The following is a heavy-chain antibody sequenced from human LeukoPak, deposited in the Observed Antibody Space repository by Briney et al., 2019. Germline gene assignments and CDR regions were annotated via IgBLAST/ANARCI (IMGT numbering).Heavy chain of an antibody. CDR1: GESMIGHY. V-gene: IGHV4-34*01. Sequence: PSETLSLTCAVYGESMIGHYRTWIRQPPGKRLEWIGEIHHSGDTNSNPSLKNRVTMSIDMSKNQFSLKVKSVTAADTAVYYCVRATANGSGRAYDHWAQGNLVPVSS. D-gene: IGHD3-10*01. CDR2: IHHSGDT. CDR3: VRATANGSGRAYDH. J-gene: IGHJ4*02.